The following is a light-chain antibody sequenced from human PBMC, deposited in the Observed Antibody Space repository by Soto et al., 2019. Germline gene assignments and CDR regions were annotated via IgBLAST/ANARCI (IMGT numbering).Light chain of an antibody. J-gene: IGKJ4*01. Sequence: DIQMTQSPSSVSASVGDRVTITGRTSQDISSWLAWYQQEPGKAPKLLLYGASSLQSGVPSRFSGSGSGTDCTLTISSLQPGDFATYDCQPANSFPLTFGGGTKVEIK. CDR1: QDISSW. CDR3: QPANSFPLT. CDR2: GAS. V-gene: IGKV1-12*01.